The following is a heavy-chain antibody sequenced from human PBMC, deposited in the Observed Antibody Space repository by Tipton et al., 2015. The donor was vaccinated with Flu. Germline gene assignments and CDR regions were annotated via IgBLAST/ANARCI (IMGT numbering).Heavy chain of an antibody. D-gene: IGHD1-26*01. V-gene: IGHV4-39*07. CDR2: IYHSGST. CDR3: AKRGSYLDYLQH. CDR1: GGSISSSDYY. J-gene: IGHJ1*01. Sequence: TLSLTCTVSGGSISSSDYYWGWIRQPPGKGLEWIGNIYHSGSTNYNPSLNSRVTISLDKSKNQFSLNLSSVTAADTAVYYCAKRGSYLDYLQHWGQGTLVIVSS.